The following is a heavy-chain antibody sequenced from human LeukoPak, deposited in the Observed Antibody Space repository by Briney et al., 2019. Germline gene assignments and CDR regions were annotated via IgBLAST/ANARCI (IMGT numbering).Heavy chain of an antibody. CDR2: ISGSGGST. CDR1: GFTFSSYA. CDR3: AKGGYCSGGSCYSVDEYFQH. V-gene: IGHV3-23*01. Sequence: GGSLRLPCAASGFTFSSYAMSWVRQAPGKGLEWVSAISGSGGSTYYADSVKGRFTISRDNSKNTLYLQMNSLRAEDTAVYYCAKGGYCSGGSCYSVDEYFQHWGQGTLVTVSS. J-gene: IGHJ1*01. D-gene: IGHD2-15*01.